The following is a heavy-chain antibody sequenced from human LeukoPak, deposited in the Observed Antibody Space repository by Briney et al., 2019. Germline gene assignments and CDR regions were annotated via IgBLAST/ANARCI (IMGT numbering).Heavy chain of an antibody. J-gene: IGHJ4*02. Sequence: GSLRLSCAASGFPFSVHAMSWVRQAPGKGLEWVSGISGSGGGTNYADSVKGRFTVSRDNSKNTLYLQMNSLRAEDTAVYYCAKDISSPGYDSSGYYDYWGQGTLVTVSS. V-gene: IGHV3-23*01. CDR2: ISGSGGGT. CDR3: AKDISSPGYDSSGYYDY. D-gene: IGHD3-22*01. CDR1: GFPFSVHA.